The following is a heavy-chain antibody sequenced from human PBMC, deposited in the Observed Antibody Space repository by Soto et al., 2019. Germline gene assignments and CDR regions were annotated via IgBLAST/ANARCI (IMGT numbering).Heavy chain of an antibody. CDR2: IKSKTDGGTT. CDR1: GFTFSNAW. Sequence: GGSLRLSCAASGFTFSNAWMSWVRQAPGKGLEWVGRIKSKTDGGTTDYAAPVKGRFTISRDDSKNTLHLQMNSLKTEDTAVYYCTTAGVGATYYYYYGMDVWGQGTTVTVSS. J-gene: IGHJ6*02. V-gene: IGHV3-15*01. D-gene: IGHD1-26*01. CDR3: TTAGVGATYYYYYGMDV.